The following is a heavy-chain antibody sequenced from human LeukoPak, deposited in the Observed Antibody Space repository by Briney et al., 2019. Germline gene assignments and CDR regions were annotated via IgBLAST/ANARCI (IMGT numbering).Heavy chain of an antibody. CDR2: IYYRGTT. J-gene: IGHJ3*02. D-gene: IGHD6-19*01. Sequence: SETLSLTCTVSGGSISSTSYYWGWIRQPPGKELEWIGSIYYRGTTYYSPSLKSRVTMSVDTSKNQFSLKLSSVTAADTAVYYCARYPKAPDMYSSGHDAFDIWGQGTMVTVSS. CDR1: GGSISSTSYY. CDR3: ARYPKAPDMYSSGHDAFDI. V-gene: IGHV4-39*07.